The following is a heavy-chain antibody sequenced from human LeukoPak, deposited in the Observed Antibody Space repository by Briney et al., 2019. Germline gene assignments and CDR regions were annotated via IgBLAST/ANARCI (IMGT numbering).Heavy chain of an antibody. CDR3: ARDKYYYDSSGYPGFDP. Sequence: SETLSLTCTVSRCSISSHYWSWMRHPPGKGLECIGYIYYSESTNYNPSLKSRVTMSVDTSKNQFSLKLSSVTAADTAVYYCARDKYYYDSSGYPGFDPWGQGTLVTVSS. V-gene: IGHV4-59*11. D-gene: IGHD3-22*01. J-gene: IGHJ5*02. CDR1: RCSISSHY. CDR2: IYYSEST.